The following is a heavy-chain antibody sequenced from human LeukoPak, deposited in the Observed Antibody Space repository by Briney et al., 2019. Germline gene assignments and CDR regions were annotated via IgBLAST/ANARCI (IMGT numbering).Heavy chain of an antibody. CDR2: IYHSGST. CDR1: GGSISSGGYS. Sequence: SETLSLTCAVSGGSISSGGYSWSWIRQPPRKGLEWIGYIYHSGSTYYNPSLKSRVTISVDRSKNQFSLKLSSVTAADTAVYYCARGVYYYDSSGRYWYFDLWGRGTLVTVSS. D-gene: IGHD3-22*01. J-gene: IGHJ2*01. CDR3: ARGVYYYDSSGRYWYFDL. V-gene: IGHV4-30-2*01.